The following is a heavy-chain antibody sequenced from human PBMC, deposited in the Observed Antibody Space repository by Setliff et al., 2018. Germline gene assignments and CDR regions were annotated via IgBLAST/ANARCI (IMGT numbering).Heavy chain of an antibody. CDR2: INHTGST. CDR3: ARGSGAVAVAATPFAY. D-gene: IGHD2-15*01. J-gene: IGHJ4*02. Sequence: SETLSLTCAAYGGPFSGYYWSWIRQPPGKGLEWIGEINHTGSTDYNPSLKSRVTISIDTSKNQFSLNLTSVTAADTAVYYCARGSGAVAVAATPFAYWGQGTLVTVSS. CDR1: GGPFSGYY. V-gene: IGHV4-34*01.